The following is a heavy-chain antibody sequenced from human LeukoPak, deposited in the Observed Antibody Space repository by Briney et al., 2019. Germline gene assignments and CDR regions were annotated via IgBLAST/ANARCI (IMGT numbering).Heavy chain of an antibody. CDR3: AKDLRGSGYPAFDY. D-gene: IGHD3-22*01. Sequence: GGSLRLSCAASGSTFSNYWMIWVRQAPGKGLEWVSAISGSGGSTYYADSVKGRFTISRDNSKNTLYLQMNSLRAEDTAVYYCAKDLRGSGYPAFDYWGQGTLVTVSS. J-gene: IGHJ4*02. CDR2: ISGSGGST. CDR1: GSTFSNYW. V-gene: IGHV3-23*01.